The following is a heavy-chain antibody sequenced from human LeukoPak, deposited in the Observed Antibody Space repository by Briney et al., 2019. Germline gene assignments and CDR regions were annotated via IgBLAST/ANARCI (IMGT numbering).Heavy chain of an antibody. V-gene: IGHV3-30*02. Sequence: GGSLRLSCAASGFTFSSYGMHWVRQAPGKGLEWVAFIRYDGSNKYYADSVKGRFTISRDNSMNTLYLQMNSLRAEDTAVYYCESGSYPTTDRFDYWGQGTLVTVSS. CDR3: ESGSYPTTDRFDY. D-gene: IGHD1-26*01. CDR1: GFTFSSYG. J-gene: IGHJ4*02. CDR2: IRYDGSNK.